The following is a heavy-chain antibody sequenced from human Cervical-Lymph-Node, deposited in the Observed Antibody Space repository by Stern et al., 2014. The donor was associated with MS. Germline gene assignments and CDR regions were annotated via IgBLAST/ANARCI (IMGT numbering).Heavy chain of an antibody. CDR2: ISYSGNT. J-gene: IGHJ4*02. CDR3: ARVTEFLRFFYPDY. V-gene: IGHV4-31*03. D-gene: IGHD3-3*01. CDR1: GGSVSSGSRY. Sequence: QVQLQESGPGLVKPSQTLSLTCTVSGGSVSSGSRYWSWIRQHPGKGLEWIGYISYSGNTYYSPSLQSRLTISMDTSKNQFSLKLRSVTAAETAIYYCARVTEFLRFFYPDYWGQGTLVTVSS.